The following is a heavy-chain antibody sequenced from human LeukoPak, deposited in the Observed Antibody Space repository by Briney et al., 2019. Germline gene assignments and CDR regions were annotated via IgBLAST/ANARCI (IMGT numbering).Heavy chain of an antibody. D-gene: IGHD4-17*01. CDR1: GFTFNNFA. Sequence: GGSLRLSCAASGFTFNNFAMNWVRQAPGKGLEWVSAISGSGGGIRYADSVKGRFTISRDNSKNTVYLQMNSLRAEDTAVYYCAEDRKGYNSGYGDYFDYWGQGTLVTVSS. J-gene: IGHJ4*02. CDR2: ISGSGGGI. CDR3: AEDRKGYNSGYGDYFDY. V-gene: IGHV3-23*01.